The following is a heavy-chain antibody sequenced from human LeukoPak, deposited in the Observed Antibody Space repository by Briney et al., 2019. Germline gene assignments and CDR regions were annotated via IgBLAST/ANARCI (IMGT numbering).Heavy chain of an antibody. Sequence: SETLSLTCTVSGGSISSYYWSWIRQPPGNGLEWIGYIYYSGSTNYNPSLKSRVTISVDTSKNQFSLKLSSVTAADTAVYYCARVVAATLVAWFDPWGQGTLVTVSS. CDR3: ARVVAATLVAWFDP. V-gene: IGHV4-59*08. J-gene: IGHJ5*02. CDR2: IYYSGST. D-gene: IGHD2-15*01. CDR1: GGSISSYY.